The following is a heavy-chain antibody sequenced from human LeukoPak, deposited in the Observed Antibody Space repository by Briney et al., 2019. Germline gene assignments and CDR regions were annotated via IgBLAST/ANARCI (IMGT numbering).Heavy chain of an antibody. CDR3: ARGKDWAFDY. CDR2: ISPSSEII. J-gene: IGHJ4*02. CDR1: GFTFSTYS. D-gene: IGHD3-9*01. Sequence: TGGSLRLSCTAAGFTFSTYSMNWVRQAPGKGLEWVSHISPSSEIISYADSVKGRFTISRDNAKNSLYLQMNSLRAEDMAVYYCARGKDWAFDYWGQGTLVPVSS. V-gene: IGHV3-48*01.